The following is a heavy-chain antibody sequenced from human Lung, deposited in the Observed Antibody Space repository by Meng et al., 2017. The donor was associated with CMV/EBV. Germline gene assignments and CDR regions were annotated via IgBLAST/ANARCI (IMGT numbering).Heavy chain of an antibody. CDR1: GFPFSSYA. V-gene: IGHV3-23*01. CDR3: AKGPLRSGSYPSYFDY. D-gene: IGHD1-26*01. J-gene: IGHJ4*02. CDR2: ISGGGDRT. Sequence: GEXXKISCAASGFPFSSYAMSWVRQAPGKGLEWVSAISGGGDRTYNADSVRGRFTISRDESKNTVYLQMSSLRAEDTAVYYCAKGPLRSGSYPSYFDYWGPGAXVTVSS.